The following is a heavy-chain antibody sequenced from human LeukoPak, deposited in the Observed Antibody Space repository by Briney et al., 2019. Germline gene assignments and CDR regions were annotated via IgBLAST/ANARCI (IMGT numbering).Heavy chain of an antibody. Sequence: ASVKVSCKASGYTFTSYDINWVRQATGQGLEWMGWMNPNSGNTGYAQKFQGRVTITRNTSISTAYMKLSSLRSEDTAVYYCARGPAAVALYYFDYWGQGTLVTASS. CDR3: ARGPAAVALYYFDY. D-gene: IGHD6-19*01. V-gene: IGHV1-8*01. J-gene: IGHJ4*02. CDR2: MNPNSGNT. CDR1: GYTFTSYD.